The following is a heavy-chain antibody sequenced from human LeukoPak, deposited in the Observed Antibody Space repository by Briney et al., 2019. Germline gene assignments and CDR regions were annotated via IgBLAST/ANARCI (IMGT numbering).Heavy chain of an antibody. D-gene: IGHD3-10*01. J-gene: IGHJ6*03. CDR1: GYTFTSYD. CDR3: ARAVRGVILKNYYYYYMDV. V-gene: IGHV1-8*01. CDR2: MNPNSGNT. Sequence: GASVKVSCKASGYTFTSYDINWVRQATGQGLEWMGWMNPNSGNTGYAQKFQGRVTMTRNTSISTAYMELSSLRSEDTAVYYCARAVRGVILKNYYYYYMDVWGKGTTVTVSS.